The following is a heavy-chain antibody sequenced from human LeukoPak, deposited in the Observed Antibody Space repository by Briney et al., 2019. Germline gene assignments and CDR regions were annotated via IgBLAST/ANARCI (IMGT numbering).Heavy chain of an antibody. CDR2: IYYSGST. V-gene: IGHV4-30-4*08. CDR1: GGSISSGDYY. CDR3: ARDVVGATSPPKYDY. D-gene: IGHD1-26*01. J-gene: IGHJ4*02. Sequence: SETLFLTCTVSGGSISSGDYYWSWIRQPPGKGLEWIGYIYYSGSTYYNPSLKSRVTISVDTSKNQFSLKLSSVTAADTAVYYCARDVVGATSPPKYDYWGQGTLVTVSS.